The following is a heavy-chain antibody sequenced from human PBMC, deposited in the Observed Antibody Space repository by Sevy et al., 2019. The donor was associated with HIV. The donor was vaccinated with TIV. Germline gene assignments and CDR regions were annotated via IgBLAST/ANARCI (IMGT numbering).Heavy chain of an antibody. J-gene: IGHJ4*02. CDR1: GYIFSGYY. D-gene: IGHD3-3*01. V-gene: IGHV1-2*02. CDR3: ARGPLVSYYDFWKRAPDY. Sequence: ASVKVSCKASGYIFSGYYFYWVRQAPGQGLVLMGWINPESGDTNYARKFQGRVTMTRDTSVTTAYMTLSRLKSNDTALYYCARGPLVSYYDFWKRAPDYWGQGTLVTVSS. CDR2: INPESGDT.